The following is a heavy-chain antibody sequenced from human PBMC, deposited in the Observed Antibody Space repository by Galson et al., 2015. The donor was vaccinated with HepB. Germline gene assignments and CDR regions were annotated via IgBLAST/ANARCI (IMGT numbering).Heavy chain of an antibody. CDR1: GFTFSCYA. J-gene: IGHJ4*01. D-gene: IGHD6-19*01. CDR3: AKVFPEKTDGWYRQALYYFDS. Sequence: SLRLSCAASGFTFSCYAMSWVRQAPGKGLEWVSAITPSGDNTYSADSMKGRFTISRDNSKNTLFLQMNSLRPDDTAIYFCAKVFPEKTDGWYRQALYYFDSWGHGTRVTVSS. V-gene: IGHV3-23*01. CDR2: ITPSGDNT.